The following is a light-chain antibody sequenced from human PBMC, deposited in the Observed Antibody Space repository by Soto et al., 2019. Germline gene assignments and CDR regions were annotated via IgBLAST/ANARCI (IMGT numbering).Light chain of an antibody. Sequence: EIVMTQSPATLSVSLGEGATLSCRASQGIGDTLAWYQQKPGQTPRLLIYDTSIRATGVPARFSGSRSGAEFTLTISSLQSEDFAVYYCQHYVTWPLTFGGGTKVDIK. CDR1: QGIGDT. J-gene: IGKJ4*01. V-gene: IGKV3-15*01. CDR2: DTS. CDR3: QHYVTWPLT.